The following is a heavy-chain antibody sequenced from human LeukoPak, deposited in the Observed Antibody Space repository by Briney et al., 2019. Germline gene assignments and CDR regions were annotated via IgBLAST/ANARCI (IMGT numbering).Heavy chain of an antibody. J-gene: IGHJ5*02. CDR3: ARQDVRYYYDSSGYFHSLTPRFDP. CDR1: GGSISSGGYY. V-gene: IGHV4-31*03. D-gene: IGHD3-22*01. Sequence: NASETLSLTCTVSGGSISSGGYYWSWIRQHPGKGLEWIGYIYYSGSTYYNPSLKSRVTISVDTSKNQFSLKLSSVTAADTAVYYCARQDVRYYYDSSGYFHSLTPRFDPWGQGTLVTVSS. CDR2: IYYSGST.